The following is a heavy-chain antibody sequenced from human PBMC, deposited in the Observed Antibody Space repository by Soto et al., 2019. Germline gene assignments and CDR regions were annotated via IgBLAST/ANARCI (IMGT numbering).Heavy chain of an antibody. CDR1: GGSISSSSYY. D-gene: IGHD1-26*01. Sequence: QLQLQESGPGLVKPSETLSLTCTVSGGSISSSSYYWGWIRQPPGKGLEWMGSIYYSGSTYYNPSLESRVTISVDTSKNQFSLKLSSVTAADTAVYYCARLTGHSGSYLYYWGQGTLVTVSS. J-gene: IGHJ4*02. V-gene: IGHV4-39*01. CDR3: ARLTGHSGSYLYY. CDR2: IYYSGST.